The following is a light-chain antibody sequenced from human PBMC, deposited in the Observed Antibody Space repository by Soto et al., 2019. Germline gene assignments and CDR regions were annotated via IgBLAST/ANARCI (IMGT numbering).Light chain of an antibody. CDR3: QQAYSFPLT. V-gene: IGKV1-12*01. J-gene: IGKJ4*01. Sequence: DIQMAQSPSSVSASVGDRVTISCRASQGIGSRLAWYQQKPGKAPNLLNYAASSLQTGVLSRFAGSGFGTDFTLTINNLQPEDSATYYCQQAYSFPLTFGGGTKVDIK. CDR1: QGIGSR. CDR2: AAS.